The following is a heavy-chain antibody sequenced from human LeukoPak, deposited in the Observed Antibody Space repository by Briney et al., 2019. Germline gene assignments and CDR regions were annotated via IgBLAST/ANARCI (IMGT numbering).Heavy chain of an antibody. Sequence: GRSLRLSCTASGFMFGGYAVSWVRQAPGKGLEWVGFIRSESYGGTTEYAASVKGRFTISRDDSKSIAYLQMNSLKIEDTAVYYCSRAVAHLDYWGQGTLVTVSS. CDR1: GFMFGGYA. D-gene: IGHD4-23*01. J-gene: IGHJ4*02. CDR2: IRSESYGGTT. V-gene: IGHV3-49*04. CDR3: SRAVAHLDY.